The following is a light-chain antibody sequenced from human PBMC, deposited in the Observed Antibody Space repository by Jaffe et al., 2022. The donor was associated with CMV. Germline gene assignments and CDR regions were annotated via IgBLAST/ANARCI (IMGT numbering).Light chain of an antibody. J-gene: IGKJ2*01. CDR1: QSVLYSSNNKNY. CDR2: WAS. V-gene: IGKV4-1*01. CDR3: QQYYSTPQT. Sequence: DIVMTQSPDSLAVSLGERASINCKSSQSVLYSSNNKNYLAWYQQKPGQPPKLLISWASTRESGVPDRFGGSGSGTDFTLTISSLQAEDVALYYCQQYYSTPQTFGQGTKLEIK.